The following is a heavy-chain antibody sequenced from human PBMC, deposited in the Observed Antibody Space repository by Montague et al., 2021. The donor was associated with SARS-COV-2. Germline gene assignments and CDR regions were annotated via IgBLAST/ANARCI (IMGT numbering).Heavy chain of an antibody. CDR1: GGSISGYY. CDR2: IYYSGST. D-gene: IGHD3-3*01. J-gene: IGHJ3*02. V-gene: IGHV4-59*01. CDR3: ARVSDFWSGYYTAVGAFDI. Sequence: SETLSLTCTVSGGSISGYYWSWIRQPPGKGLEWIGYIYYSGSTNYSPSLKSRVTISVDTSKNQFSLKLSSVTAADTAVYYCARVSDFWSGYYTAVGAFDIWGQGTMVTVSS.